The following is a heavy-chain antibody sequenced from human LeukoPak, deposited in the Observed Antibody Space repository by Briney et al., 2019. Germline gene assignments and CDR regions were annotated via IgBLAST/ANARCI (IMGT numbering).Heavy chain of an antibody. J-gene: IGHJ1*01. D-gene: IGHD6-19*01. CDR3: ARVFSSGWAAEFFQH. CDR2: ITSSSSYI. Sequence: GGSLRLSCAASGFTFSSYSMNWVRHAPGRGLEWVSSITSSSSYIYYADSVKGRFTISRDNAKNSLYLQMNSLRAEDTAVYYCARVFSSGWAAEFFQHWGQGTLVTVSS. V-gene: IGHV3-21*01. CDR1: GFTFSSYS.